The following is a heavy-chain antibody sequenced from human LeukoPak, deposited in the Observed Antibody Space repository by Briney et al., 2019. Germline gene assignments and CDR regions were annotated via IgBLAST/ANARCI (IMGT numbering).Heavy chain of an antibody. Sequence: ASVKVSCKASGYTFTGYYMHWMRQAPGQGLEWMGRINPNSGGTNYAQKFQGRVTMTRDTSISTAYMELSRLRFDDTAVYYWAREHPPSFSRQQLPLEVDYWGQGTLVTVSS. V-gene: IGHV1-2*06. J-gene: IGHJ4*02. D-gene: IGHD6-13*01. CDR2: INPNSGGT. CDR1: GYTFTGYY. CDR3: AREHPPSFSRQQLPLEVDY.